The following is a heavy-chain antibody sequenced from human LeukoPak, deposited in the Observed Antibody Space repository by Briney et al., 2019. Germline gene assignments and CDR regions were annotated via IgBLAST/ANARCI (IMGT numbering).Heavy chain of an antibody. CDR1: GLTFDDYA. V-gene: IGHV3-9*01. J-gene: IGHJ4*02. CDR2: ISWNSGSI. D-gene: IGHD3-10*01. CDR3: ARALIMVRGVTPFDY. Sequence: PGRPLRLSCAASGLTFDDYAMHWVRQAPGKDLEWVSGISWNSGSIGYADSVKGRFTISRDNAKNSLYLQMNSLRAEDTALYYCARALIMVRGVTPFDYWGQGTLVTVSS.